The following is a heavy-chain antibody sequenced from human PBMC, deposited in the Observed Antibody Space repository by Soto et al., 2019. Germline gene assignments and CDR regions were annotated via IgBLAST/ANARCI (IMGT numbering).Heavy chain of an antibody. CDR1: GFTFSSYS. V-gene: IGHV3-48*01. Sequence: EVQLVESGGGLVQPGGSLRLSCAASGFTFSSYSMNWVRQAPGKGLEWVSYISSSSSTIYYADSVKGRFTISRDNAKNSLYLHMNSLRAEDTAVYYCARDRVPYCSSTSCYGGDYWGQGTLVTVSS. CDR2: ISSSSSTI. D-gene: IGHD2-2*01. CDR3: ARDRVPYCSSTSCYGGDY. J-gene: IGHJ4*02.